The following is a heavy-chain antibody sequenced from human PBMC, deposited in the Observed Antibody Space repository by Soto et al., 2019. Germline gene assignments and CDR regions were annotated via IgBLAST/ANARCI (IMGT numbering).Heavy chain of an antibody. D-gene: IGHD3-16*01. V-gene: IGHV1-69*08. CDR1: GGTFSSYT. CDR3: ARDRASYDYIWGSRDAFDI. J-gene: IGHJ3*02. CDR2: IIPILGIA. Sequence: QVQLVQSGAEVKKPGSSVKVSCKASGGTFSSYTISWVRQATGQGLEWMERIIPILGIANYAQKFQGRVTITADKSTSTAYMELSSLRSEDTAVYYCARDRASYDYIWGSRDAFDIWGQGTMVTVSS.